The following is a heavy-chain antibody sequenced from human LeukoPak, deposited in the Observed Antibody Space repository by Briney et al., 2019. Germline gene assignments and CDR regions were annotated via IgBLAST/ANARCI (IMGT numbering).Heavy chain of an antibody. Sequence: SETLSLTCAVYGGSFSGYYWSWIRQPPGKGLEWIGEINHSGSTNYNPSLKSRVTISVDTSKNQFSLKLSSVTAADTAVYYCARGPRGYGFDYWGQGTLVTVSS. CDR1: GGSFSGYY. D-gene: IGHD5-18*01. V-gene: IGHV4-34*01. CDR2: INHSGST. J-gene: IGHJ4*02. CDR3: ARGPRGYGFDY.